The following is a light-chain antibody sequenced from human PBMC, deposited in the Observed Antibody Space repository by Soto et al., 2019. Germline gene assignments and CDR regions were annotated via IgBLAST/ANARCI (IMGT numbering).Light chain of an antibody. V-gene: IGLV9-49*01. CDR2: VGTGGIVG. Sequence: QLVLTQPPSASASLGASVTLTCTLSSGYSNYKVDWYQQRPGKGPRFVMRVGTGGIVGSKGDGIPDRFSVLGSGLNRYLTIKNIQEEDESDYHCGADHGSGSNLVGVFGGGTKVTVL. J-gene: IGLJ3*02. CDR1: SGYSNYK. CDR3: GADHGSGSNLVGV.